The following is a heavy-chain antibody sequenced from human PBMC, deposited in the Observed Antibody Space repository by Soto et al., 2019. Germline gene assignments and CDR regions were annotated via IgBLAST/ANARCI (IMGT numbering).Heavy chain of an antibody. CDR2: ISYDGSNK. D-gene: IGHD3-10*01. CDR1: GFTFSSYG. Sequence: GGSLRLSCAASGFTFSSYGMHWVRQAPGKGLEWVAVISYDGSNKYYADSVKGRFTISRDNSKNTLYLQMNSLGAEDTAVYYGGKDGDGDGSVGFFNDYWGQGTLVTVSS. J-gene: IGHJ4*02. CDR3: GKDGDGDGSVGFFNDY. V-gene: IGHV3-30*18.